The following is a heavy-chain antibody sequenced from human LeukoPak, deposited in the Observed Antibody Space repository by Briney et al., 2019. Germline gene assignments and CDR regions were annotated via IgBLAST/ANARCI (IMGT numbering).Heavy chain of an antibody. D-gene: IGHD3-9*01. V-gene: IGHV3-33*08. J-gene: IGHJ3*02. CDR1: GFTFSSYA. CDR2: IWYDGSNK. CDR3: ARDRYYDILTGYYGAFDI. Sequence: GGSLRLSCAASGFTFSSYAMSWVRQAPGKGLEWVAVIWYDGSNKYYADSVKGRFTISRDNSKNTLYLQMNSLRAEDTAVYYCARDRYYDILTGYYGAFDIWGQGTMVTVSS.